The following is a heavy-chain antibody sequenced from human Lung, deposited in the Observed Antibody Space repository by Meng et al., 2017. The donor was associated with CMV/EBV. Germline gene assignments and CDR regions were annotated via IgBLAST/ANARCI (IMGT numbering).Heavy chain of an antibody. CDR2: INNSSSYI. Sequence: GESXKISCAASGFTFSTYSMNWVRQAPGKGLEWVSSINNSSSYIYYADSVKGRFTISRDNAKNSLYLQMNSLRAEDTAVYYCARDLRTVIAAAGTSADAGWXHGTLVTVSS. CDR1: GFTFSTYS. J-gene: IGHJ4*01. D-gene: IGHD6-13*01. CDR3: ARDLRTVIAAAGTSADAG. V-gene: IGHV3-21*01.